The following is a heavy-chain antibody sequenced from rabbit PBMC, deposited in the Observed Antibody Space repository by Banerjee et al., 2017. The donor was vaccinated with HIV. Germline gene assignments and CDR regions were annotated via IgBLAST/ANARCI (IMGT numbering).Heavy chain of an antibody. Sequence: QSLEESGGDLVKPGASLKLSCTASGFDFSSYGISWVRQAPGKGLEWIACIYGGSTGSTYYARWAKGRFTISKTSATTVTLQMTSLTAADTATYFCARGNYTPYGDGRTRLDLWGPGTLVTVS. V-gene: IGHV1S40*01. J-gene: IGHJ3*01. D-gene: IGHD2-1*01. CDR3: ARGNYTPYGDGRTRLDL. CDR1: GFDFSSYG. CDR2: IYGGSTGST.